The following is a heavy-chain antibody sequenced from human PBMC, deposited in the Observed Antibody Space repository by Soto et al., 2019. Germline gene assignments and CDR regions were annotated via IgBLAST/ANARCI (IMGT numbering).Heavy chain of an antibody. Sequence: QVQLVQSGAEVKKPGSSVKVSCKASGGTFSSYAISWVRQAPGQGLEWMGGIIPIFGTEHYAQKFQGRVTITADESTSAADMELSSLRSEGTAVYYCARDPTYYYGAGGYGMDFWGQGTTVTVSS. CDR2: IIPIFGTE. CDR1: GGTFSSYA. CDR3: ARDPTYYYGAGGYGMDF. V-gene: IGHV1-69*01. D-gene: IGHD3-10*01. J-gene: IGHJ6*02.